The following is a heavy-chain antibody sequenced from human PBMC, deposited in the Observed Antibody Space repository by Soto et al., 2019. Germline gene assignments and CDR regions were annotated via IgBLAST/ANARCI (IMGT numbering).Heavy chain of an antibody. CDR3: ERSNYYYGSGSIFPLDY. J-gene: IGHJ4*02. D-gene: IGHD3-10*01. CDR1: GGSISSYY. V-gene: IGHV4-59*08. Sequence: ETLSLTCTVSGGSISSYYWSWIRQPPGKGLEWIGYIYYSGSTNYNPSLKSRVTISVDTSKNQFSLKLSSVTAADTAVYYCERSNYYYGSGSIFPLDYWGQGTLVTVSS. CDR2: IYYSGST.